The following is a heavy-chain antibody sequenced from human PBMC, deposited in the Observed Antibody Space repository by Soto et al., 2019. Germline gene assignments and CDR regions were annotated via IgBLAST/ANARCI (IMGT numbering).Heavy chain of an antibody. CDR3: AKDQVKRGDYITSFDY. CDR2: ISGSGGST. Sequence: EVQLLESGGGLVQPGGSLRLSCAASGFTFSSYAMSWVRQAPGKGLEWVSAISGSGGSTYYADSVKGRFTISRDNSKNTLYLQMNSLRAEDTAVYYCAKDQVKRGDYITSFDYWGKGTLVTVSS. V-gene: IGHV3-23*01. J-gene: IGHJ4*02. D-gene: IGHD4-17*01. CDR1: GFTFSSYA.